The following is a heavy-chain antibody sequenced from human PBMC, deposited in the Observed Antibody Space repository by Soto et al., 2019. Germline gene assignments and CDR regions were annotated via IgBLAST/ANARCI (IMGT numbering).Heavy chain of an antibody. D-gene: IGHD2-21*02. CDR1: GYTFTNYG. J-gene: IGHJ6*02. V-gene: IGHV1-18*01. Sequence: QVQLVQSGAEVKKPGASVKVSCKASGYTFTNYGISWVRQAPGQGLEWMGWISAYNGNINYAQKLQARVTMTTHTXTXTXXIELGSLRSDDTAMHYCASSYCGGNCYPNLPVYYSYYGMDVWGPGTTVTVSS. CDR3: ASSYCGGNCYPNLPVYYSYYGMDV. CDR2: ISAYNGNI.